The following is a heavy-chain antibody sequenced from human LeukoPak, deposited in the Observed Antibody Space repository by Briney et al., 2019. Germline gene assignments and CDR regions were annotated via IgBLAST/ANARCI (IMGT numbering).Heavy chain of an antibody. J-gene: IGHJ6*02. V-gene: IGHV4-59*08. Sequence: SETLSLTCTVSGGSVTPYYWSWIRQPPGKGLEWVGYIYFRGYTMYNPSLQSRATISIDTSKNQLSLKVNSVTAADTAVYYCARHDDIPVFRNGLDVWGQGTTVIVSS. CDR2: IYFRGYT. CDR3: ARHDDIPVFRNGLDV. CDR1: GGSVTPYY. D-gene: IGHD2-2*01.